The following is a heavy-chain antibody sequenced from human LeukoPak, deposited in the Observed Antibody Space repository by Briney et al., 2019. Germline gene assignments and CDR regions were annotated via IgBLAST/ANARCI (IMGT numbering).Heavy chain of an antibody. CDR3: ARQGFDAFDL. D-gene: IGHD2-15*01. Sequence: GGSLTLSCAASGFTFSTYTLNWLRQAQGKGLEWVSSISSGSRYIYYADSVKGRFTISRDDAKNSLYLQMDSLRAEDKAVYHCARQGFDAFDLWGQGTMVTVSS. CDR2: ISSGSRYI. V-gene: IGHV3-21*01. CDR1: GFTFSTYT. J-gene: IGHJ3*01.